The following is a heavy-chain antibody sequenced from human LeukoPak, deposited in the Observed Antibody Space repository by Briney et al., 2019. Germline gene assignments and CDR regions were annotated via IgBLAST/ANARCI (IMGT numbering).Heavy chain of an antibody. CDR2: IFYDGTIQ. CDR1: GFTFTHYA. Sequence: PGRSLRLSCAASGFTFTHYAMHWVRQTPGKGLEWVAVIFYDGTIQYYSDSVRGRFTISRDNSKNTVHLQMNSLRAEDTAMYYCARRAGDYSHPYDYWGQGTLVTVSS. J-gene: IGHJ4*02. V-gene: IGHV3-33*08. D-gene: IGHD3-22*01. CDR3: ARRAGDYSHPYDY.